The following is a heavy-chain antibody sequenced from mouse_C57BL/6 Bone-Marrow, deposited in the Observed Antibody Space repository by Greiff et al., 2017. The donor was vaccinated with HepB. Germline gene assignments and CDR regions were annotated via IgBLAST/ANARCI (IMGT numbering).Heavy chain of an antibody. V-gene: IGHV5-4*03. D-gene: IGHD2-4*01. CDR3: ARIYYDYRDV. CDR2: ISDGGSYT. CDR1: GFTFSSYA. J-gene: IGHJ1*01. Sequence: EVKVVESGGGLVKPGGSLKLSCAASGFTFSSYAMSWVRQTPEKRLEWVATISDGGSYTYYPDNVKGRFTISRDNAKNNLYLQMSHLKSEDTAMYYCARIYYDYRDVCGAGTTVTPSS.